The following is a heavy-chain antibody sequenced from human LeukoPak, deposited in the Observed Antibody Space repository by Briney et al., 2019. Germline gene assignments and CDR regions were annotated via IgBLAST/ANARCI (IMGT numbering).Heavy chain of an antibody. V-gene: IGHV3-53*01. D-gene: IGHD1-1*01. J-gene: IGHJ4*02. CDR1: GFTVSSNY. Sequence: PGGSLRLSCAASGFTVSSNYMSWVRQAPGKGLEWVSVIYSGGSTYYADSVKGRFTISRDNSKNTLYLQMNSLRAEDTAVYYCARAVIPFIWNEPLGYWGQGTLVTVSS. CDR3: ARAVIPFIWNEPLGY. CDR2: IYSGGST.